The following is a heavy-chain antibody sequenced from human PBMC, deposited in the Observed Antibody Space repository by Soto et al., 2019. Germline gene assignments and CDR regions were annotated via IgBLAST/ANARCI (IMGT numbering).Heavy chain of an antibody. J-gene: IGHJ4*02. D-gene: IGHD2-2*02. CDR1: GFTFSSYA. CDR3: ARDLRYCISTSCYS. V-gene: IGHV3-30-3*01. CDR2: ISYDGSNK. Sequence: QVQLVESGGGVVQPGRSLRLSCAASGFTFSSYAMHWVRQAPGKGLEWVAVISYDGSNKYYADSVKGRFTISRDNSKNTLYLQMNSLRAEDTAVYYWARDLRYCISTSCYSWGQGTLVTVSS.